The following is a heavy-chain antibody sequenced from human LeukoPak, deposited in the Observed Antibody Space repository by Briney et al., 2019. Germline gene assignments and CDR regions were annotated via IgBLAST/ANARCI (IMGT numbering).Heavy chain of an antibody. CDR3: ARERYSSSWYWGEYYMDV. CDR2: IKQDGSEK. CDR1: GFTFSSYW. J-gene: IGHJ6*03. Sequence: GGSLRLSCAASGFTFSSYWMSWVRQAPGKGLEWVANIKQDGSEKYYVDSVKGRFTISRDNAKNSLYLQMNSLGAEDTAVYYCARERYSSSWYWGEYYMDVWGKGTTVTVSS. D-gene: IGHD6-13*01. V-gene: IGHV3-7*01.